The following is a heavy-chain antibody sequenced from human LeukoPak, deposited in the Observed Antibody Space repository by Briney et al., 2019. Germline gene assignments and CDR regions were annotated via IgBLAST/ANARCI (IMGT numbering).Heavy chain of an antibody. CDR3: ARNYDFWSSPQGYMDV. D-gene: IGHD3-3*01. Sequence: GSLRLSCSASGFTFSSHCMNWVRQTPGKGLEWVSSISTSSSFIYYADSVKGRFTISRDNAKSSLYLQMNSLRAEDTAVYYCARNYDFWSSPQGYMDVWGKGTTVTVSS. CDR2: ISTSSSFI. CDR1: GFTFSSHC. J-gene: IGHJ6*03. V-gene: IGHV3-21*01.